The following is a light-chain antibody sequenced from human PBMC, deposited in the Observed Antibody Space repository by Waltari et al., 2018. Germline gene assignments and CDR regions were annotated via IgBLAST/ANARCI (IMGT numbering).Light chain of an antibody. CDR1: SSNLGSNY. Sequence: TISCSGSSSNLGSNYLYWYQQLPGTAPKLLIYRNNQRPSGVPDRFSASKSGTSASLAISGLRSEDEAVYYCAAWDDSHYVFGTGTQVTVL. CDR2: RNN. V-gene: IGLV1-47*01. CDR3: AAWDDSHYV. J-gene: IGLJ1*01.